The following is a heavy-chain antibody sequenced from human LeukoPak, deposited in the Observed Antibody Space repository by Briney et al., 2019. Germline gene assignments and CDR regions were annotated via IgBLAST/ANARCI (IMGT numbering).Heavy chain of an antibody. V-gene: IGHV3-7*05. J-gene: IGHJ4*02. CDR1: GFTFSSYW. D-gene: IGHD5-12*01. CDR3: ARVWRGYDLIDY. CDR2: IKQDGSEK. Sequence: PGGSLRLSCAAFGFTFSSYWMSWVRQAPGKGLEWVANIKQDGSEKYYVDSVKGRFTISRDNAKNSLYLQMNSLRAEDTAVYYCARVWRGYDLIDYWGQGTLVTVSS.